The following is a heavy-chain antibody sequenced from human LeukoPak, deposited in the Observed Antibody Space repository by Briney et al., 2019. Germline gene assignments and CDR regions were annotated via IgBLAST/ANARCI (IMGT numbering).Heavy chain of an antibody. CDR1: GFTFSSYG. Sequence: WGSLRLSCVSSGFTFSSYGMSWVRQPPGNGLEWVSGISGGFCTTYYADSVQGRFTIARDNSNNTLYVQINSLRAEDTAVYYCAKESYYAQYYFDYWGQGTLVTVSS. CDR3: AKESYYAQYYFDY. V-gene: IGHV3-23*01. J-gene: IGHJ4*02. CDR2: ISGGFCTT. D-gene: IGHD3-10*01.